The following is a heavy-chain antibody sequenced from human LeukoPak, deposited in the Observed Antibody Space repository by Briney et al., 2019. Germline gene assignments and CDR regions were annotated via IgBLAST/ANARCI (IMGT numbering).Heavy chain of an antibody. CDR3: ARMGDWFDP. CDR2: IYYSGST. CDR1: GGSISSYC. Sequence: SETLSLTCTVSGGSISSYCWSWIRQPPGKGLEWIGYIYYSGSTNYNPSLKSRVTISVDTSKNQFSLKLSSVTAADTAVYYCARMGDWFDPWGQGTLVTVSS. D-gene: IGHD3-16*01. V-gene: IGHV4-59*08. J-gene: IGHJ5*02.